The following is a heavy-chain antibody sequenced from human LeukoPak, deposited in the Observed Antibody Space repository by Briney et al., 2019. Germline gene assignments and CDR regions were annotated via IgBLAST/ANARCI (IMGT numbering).Heavy chain of an antibody. J-gene: IGHJ3*02. CDR2: IYYSGST. Sequence: SETLSLTCTVSGGSISSSSYYWGWIRQPPGKGLEWIGSIYYSGSTYYNPSLKSRVTISVDTSKNQFSLKLSSVTAADTAVYYCARDQEMAGAFDIWGQGTMVTVSS. CDR3: ARDQEMAGAFDI. D-gene: IGHD5-24*01. V-gene: IGHV4-39*07. CDR1: GGSISSSSYY.